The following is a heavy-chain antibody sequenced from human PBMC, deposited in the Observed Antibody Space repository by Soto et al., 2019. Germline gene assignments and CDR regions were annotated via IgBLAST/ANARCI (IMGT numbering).Heavy chain of an antibody. CDR3: ARYCSGGSCYPYYYYGLDV. V-gene: IGHV4-30-4*01. J-gene: IGHJ6*02. Sequence: PSETLSLTCTVSGGSISSGNYYWSWIRQPPGKGLEWIGYIYYSGSTYYSPSLKSRVTISVDTSKNQFSLELSSVTAADTAVYYCARYCSGGSCYPYYYYGLDVWGQGTTVTVSS. CDR2: IYYSGST. CDR1: GGSISSGNYY. D-gene: IGHD2-15*01.